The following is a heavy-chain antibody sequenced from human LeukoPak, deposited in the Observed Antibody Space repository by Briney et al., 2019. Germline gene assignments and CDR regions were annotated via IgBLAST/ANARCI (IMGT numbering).Heavy chain of an antibody. J-gene: IGHJ6*02. V-gene: IGHV1-2*02. CDR1: GYTFTSYG. CDR2: INPNSGGT. Sequence: ASVKVSCKASGYTFTSYGISWVRQAPGQGLEWMRWINPNSGGTNYAQKFQGRVTMTRDTSISTAYMELSRLRSDDTAVYYCARGSKLRYFDWLSPDYYYYYGMDVWGQGTTVTVSS. D-gene: IGHD3-9*01. CDR3: ARGSKLRYFDWLSPDYYYYYGMDV.